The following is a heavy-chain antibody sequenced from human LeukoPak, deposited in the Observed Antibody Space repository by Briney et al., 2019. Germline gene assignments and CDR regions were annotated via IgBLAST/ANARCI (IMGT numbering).Heavy chain of an antibody. CDR2: MNHSGST. CDR1: GGSFSGFY. Sequence: SETLSLTCTVYGGSFSGFYWSWIRQPPGKGLEWIGEMNHSGSTNYNPSLKSRVTISVDTSKNQFSLKLSSVTAADTAVYYCARTSWLAGTNFDYWGQGTLVTVSS. V-gene: IGHV4-34*01. D-gene: IGHD6-19*01. J-gene: IGHJ4*02. CDR3: ARTSWLAGTNFDY.